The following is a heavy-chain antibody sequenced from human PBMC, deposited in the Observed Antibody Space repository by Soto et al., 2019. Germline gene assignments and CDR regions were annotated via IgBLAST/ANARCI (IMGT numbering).Heavy chain of an antibody. CDR1: GFIFSSYA. CDR2: IWYDGSNK. V-gene: IGHV3-33*01. D-gene: IGHD2-15*01. Sequence: GGSLRLSCAASGFIFSSYAMHWVRQAPGKGLEWVALIWYDGSNKYYADSVKGRFTISRDKSKNTLYLQINSLRAEDTAVYYCARDESGGSCPFDYWGQGTLVTVSS. CDR3: ARDESGGSCPFDY. J-gene: IGHJ4*02.